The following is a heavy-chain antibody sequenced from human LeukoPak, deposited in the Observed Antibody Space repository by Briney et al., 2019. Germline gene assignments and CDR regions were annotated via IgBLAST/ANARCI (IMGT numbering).Heavy chain of an antibody. CDR2: INHSGST. Sequence: SETLSLTCAVYGGSFSGYYWSWIRQPPGKGLEWIGEINHSGSTNYNPSLKSRVTISVDTSKNQFSLKLSSVTAADTAVYYCARGKIMITFGGVIADLYYFDYWGQGTLDTVSS. V-gene: IGHV4-34*01. J-gene: IGHJ4*02. CDR1: GGSFSGYY. D-gene: IGHD3-16*02. CDR3: ARGKIMITFGGVIADLYYFDY.